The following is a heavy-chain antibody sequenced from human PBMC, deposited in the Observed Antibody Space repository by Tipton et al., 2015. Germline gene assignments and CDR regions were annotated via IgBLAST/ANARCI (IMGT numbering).Heavy chain of an antibody. CDR2: ISGSADNT. CDR1: GFTFNNYA. CDR3: AKGDQYDASGYVAAEYFQH. J-gene: IGHJ1*01. V-gene: IGHV3-23*01. D-gene: IGHD3-22*01. Sequence: SLRLSCAASGFTFNNYAMSWVRLAPGKGLEWVSVISGSADNTYYAGSVKGRFTISRDNSKKTLYLQINSLRAEDTAVYYCAKGDQYDASGYVAAEYFQHWGQGTQVSVSS.